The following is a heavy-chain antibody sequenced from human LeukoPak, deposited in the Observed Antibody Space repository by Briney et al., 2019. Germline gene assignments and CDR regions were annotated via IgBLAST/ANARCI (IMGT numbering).Heavy chain of an antibody. D-gene: IGHD3-10*01. Sequence: GGSLRLSCAASGFTVSSNYMSWVRQAPGKGLEWVSVIYSGGSTYYADSVKGRFTISRDNSKNTLYLQMNSLSAEDTAVYYCARGPLPYYYGSGSYGFDYWGQGTLVTVSS. CDR3: ARGPLPYYYGSGSYGFDY. CDR2: IYSGGST. V-gene: IGHV3-66*01. CDR1: GFTVSSNY. J-gene: IGHJ4*02.